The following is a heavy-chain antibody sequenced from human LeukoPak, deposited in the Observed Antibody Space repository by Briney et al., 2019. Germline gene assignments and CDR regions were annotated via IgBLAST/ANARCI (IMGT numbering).Heavy chain of an antibody. CDR3: ARAANSSSWYGNYYYMDV. V-gene: IGHV4-34*01. D-gene: IGHD6-13*01. CDR1: GGSFSGYY. J-gene: IGHJ6*03. Sequence: PSETLSLTCAVYGGSFSGYYWSWIRQPPGKGLEWIGEINHSGSTNYNPSLKSRVTISVDTSKNQFSLKLSSVTAADTAVYYCARAANSSSWYGNYYYMDVWGKGTTVTVSS. CDR2: INHSGST.